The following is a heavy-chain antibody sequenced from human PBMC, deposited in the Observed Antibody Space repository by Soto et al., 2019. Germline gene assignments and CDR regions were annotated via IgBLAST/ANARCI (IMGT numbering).Heavy chain of an antibody. CDR3: ARDRSPLVRAVTTIYGGGMDV. V-gene: IGHV4-30-4*01. Sequence: QVQLQESGPGLVKPSRTLSLTCSVSGGSINSGDDNWSWIRQPPGKGLEWIGYIYYSGSTSINPSLKSRVIISIDTSKNQFSLKLSSVTAADTAVYYCARDRSPLVRAVTTIYGGGMDVWGQGTTVTVSS. CDR1: GGSINSGDDN. J-gene: IGHJ6*02. CDR2: IYYSGST. D-gene: IGHD4-17*01.